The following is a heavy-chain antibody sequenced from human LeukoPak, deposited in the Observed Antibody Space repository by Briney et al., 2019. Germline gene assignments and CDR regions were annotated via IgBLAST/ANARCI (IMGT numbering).Heavy chain of an antibody. CDR3: ANANIFDFWSGYSSYYYYYMDV. V-gene: IGHV1-2*02. Sequence: ASLKVSCKASGYTFTSYYMNWVRQAPGQGLEWMAYINPTGSSTNYAQTVKGRVTMSRDTSISTAYMELRRMRSDDTAVYYCANANIFDFWSGYSSYYYYYMDVGGKGTRVSVFS. J-gene: IGHJ6*03. CDR1: GYTFTSYY. CDR2: INPTGSST. D-gene: IGHD3-3*01.